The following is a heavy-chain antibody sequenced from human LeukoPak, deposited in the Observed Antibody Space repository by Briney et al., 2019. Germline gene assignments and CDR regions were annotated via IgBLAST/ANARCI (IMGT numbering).Heavy chain of an antibody. CDR2: IYYCGSS. V-gene: IGHV4-59*01. CDR3: ARDEGGSYLGFDY. Sequence: SETLSLTCTVSGGSISSYYWRWIRQPPGKGLEWIGYIYYCGSSNYNPSLKTRVTISVHTSKNQFSLKLSSVTAADTAVYYCARDEGGSYLGFDYWGQGSLVTVSS. J-gene: IGHJ4*02. D-gene: IGHD1-26*01. CDR1: GGSISSYY.